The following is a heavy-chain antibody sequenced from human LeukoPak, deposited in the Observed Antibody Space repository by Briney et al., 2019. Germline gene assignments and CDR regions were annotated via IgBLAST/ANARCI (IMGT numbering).Heavy chain of an antibody. Sequence: PGGSLRLSCAASGFTVSSNYMSWVRQAPGKGLEWVSVIYSGGSTYYADSVKGRFTISRDNSKNTLYLQMNSLRAEDTAVYYCARLPIQSRYYYDSSGYGRDYWGQGTLVTVSS. V-gene: IGHV3-66*04. J-gene: IGHJ4*02. CDR2: IYSGGST. D-gene: IGHD3-22*01. CDR1: GFTVSSNY. CDR3: ARLPIQSRYYYDSSGYGRDY.